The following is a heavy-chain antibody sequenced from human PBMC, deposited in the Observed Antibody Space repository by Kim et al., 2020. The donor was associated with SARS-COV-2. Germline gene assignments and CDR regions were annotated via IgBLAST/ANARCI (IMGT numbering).Heavy chain of an antibody. Sequence: GGSLRLSCAASGFTFSSYDMHWVRQATGKGLEWVSAIGTAGDTYYPGSVKGRFTISRENAKNSLYLQMNSLRAGDTAVYYCARVYSSSWTTIHWYFDLWGRGTLVTVSS. CDR2: IGTAGDT. D-gene: IGHD6-13*01. J-gene: IGHJ2*01. CDR1: GFTFSSYD. CDR3: ARVYSSSWTTIHWYFDL. V-gene: IGHV3-13*01.